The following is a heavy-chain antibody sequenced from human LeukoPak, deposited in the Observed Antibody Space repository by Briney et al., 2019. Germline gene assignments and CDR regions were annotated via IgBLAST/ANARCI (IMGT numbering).Heavy chain of an antibody. J-gene: IGHJ5*02. Sequence: GGSLRLSCAASGFTFSGYAMSWVRQAPGKGLQWVSTISRSGDNTYYADSVKGRFTISRDNSKSTLYVQMNSLRAEDTAIYYCAKAGANWFDPWGRGTLVTVSS. V-gene: IGHV3-23*01. D-gene: IGHD3-10*01. CDR3: AKAGANWFDP. CDR1: GFTFSGYA. CDR2: ISRSGDNT.